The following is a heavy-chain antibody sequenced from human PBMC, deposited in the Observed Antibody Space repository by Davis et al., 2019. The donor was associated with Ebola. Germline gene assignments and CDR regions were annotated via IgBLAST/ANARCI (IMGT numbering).Heavy chain of an antibody. D-gene: IGHD2-21*02. CDR1: GGTFSSYA. J-gene: IGHJ6*02. CDR3: ARGEQVTTIRYYYYYGMDV. Sequence: SVKVSCKASGGTFSSYAISWVRQAPGQGLEWMGGIIPIFGTANYAQKFQGRVTITADNSTSTAYTELSRLSSEDTAVYYCARGEQVTTIRYYYYYGMDVWGQGTTVTVSS. V-gene: IGHV1-69*06. CDR2: IIPIFGTA.